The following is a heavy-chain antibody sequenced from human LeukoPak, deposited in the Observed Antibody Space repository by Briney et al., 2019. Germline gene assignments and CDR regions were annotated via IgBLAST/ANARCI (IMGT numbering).Heavy chain of an antibody. Sequence: KAGGSLRLSCAASGFTFTAAWMCWVRQAPGKGLEWVGRIDSKSDGGTTYYAAPVKGRFTISRDDLKNTLYLQMNSLKTEDTAVYFCTLDDVGLAPDYWGQGTLVTVSS. V-gene: IGHV3-15*04. CDR1: GFTFTAAW. D-gene: IGHD3-16*01. CDR3: TLDDVGLAPDY. CDR2: IDSKSDGGTT. J-gene: IGHJ4*02.